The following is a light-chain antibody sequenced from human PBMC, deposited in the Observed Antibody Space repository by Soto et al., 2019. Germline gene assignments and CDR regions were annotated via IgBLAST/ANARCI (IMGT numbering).Light chain of an antibody. CDR1: SSDIGGYKY. CDR3: GSFTGGITPYV. Sequence: SALTQPASVSGSPGQSITISCTGSSSDIGGYKYVSWYQRHPGKAPKLIIYEVSSRPSGVSNRFSGSKSGNTASLTISGLQADDEADYHCGSFTGGITPYVFGTGTKVTVL. V-gene: IGLV2-14*01. CDR2: EVS. J-gene: IGLJ1*01.